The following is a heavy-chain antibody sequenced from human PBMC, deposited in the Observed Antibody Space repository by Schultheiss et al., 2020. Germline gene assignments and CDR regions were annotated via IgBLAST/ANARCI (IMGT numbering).Heavy chain of an antibody. J-gene: IGHJ6*03. CDR2: IDPSDSYT. D-gene: IGHD3-10*01. CDR1: GYSFTSYW. V-gene: IGHV5-10-1*01. Sequence: GESLKISCKGSGYSFTSYWISWVRQMPGKGLEWMGRIDPSDSYTNYSPSFQGHVTIPADKSISTAYLQWSSLKASDTAMYYCANSLVGTLPVRDHGSGSYYYMDVGGKGTTVTVSS. CDR3: ANSLVGTLPVRDHGSGSYYYMDV.